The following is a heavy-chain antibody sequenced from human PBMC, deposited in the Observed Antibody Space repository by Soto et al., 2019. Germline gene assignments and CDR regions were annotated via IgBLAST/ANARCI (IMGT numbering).Heavy chain of an antibody. Sequence: SGPTLVDPTQTLTLTCTFSGFSLSTSGVGVGWIRQPPGKDLEWLALIYWNDDKGYRTSLKSRLTITKDTSKNQVVIPLTKMDPVDTATYYCAHSSMITFGGVIVYFCVDWGQGTLVTISS. D-gene: IGHD3-16*02. CDR1: GFSLSTSGVG. V-gene: IGHV2-5*01. CDR3: AHSSMITFGGVIVYFCVD. CDR2: IYWNDDK. J-gene: IGHJ4*01.